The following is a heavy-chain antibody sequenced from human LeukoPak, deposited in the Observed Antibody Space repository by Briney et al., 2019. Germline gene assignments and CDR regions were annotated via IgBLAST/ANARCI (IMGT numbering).Heavy chain of an antibody. V-gene: IGHV3-48*04. Sequence: PGGSLRLSCAASGFTFSSYWMSWVRQAPGRGLEWVSYISNSGSTIYYADSVKGRFTISRDNAKNSLYLQMNSLRAEDTAVYYCARGWELLSDAFDIWGQGTMVTVSS. CDR3: ARGWELLSDAFDI. CDR2: ISNSGSTI. J-gene: IGHJ3*02. CDR1: GFTFSSYW. D-gene: IGHD1-26*01.